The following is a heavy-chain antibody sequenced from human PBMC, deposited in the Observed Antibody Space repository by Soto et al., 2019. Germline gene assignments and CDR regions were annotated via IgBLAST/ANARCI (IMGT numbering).Heavy chain of an antibody. CDR3: ARDHRITMVRGVTKNWFDP. Sequence: QVQLQQWGAGLLKPSETLSLTCAVYGGSFSGYYWSWIRQPPGKGLEWIGEINHSGSTNYNPSLKSRVTISVDTSKNQSSLKLSSVTAADTAVYYCARDHRITMVRGVTKNWFDPWGQGTLVTVSS. D-gene: IGHD3-10*01. J-gene: IGHJ5*02. CDR2: INHSGST. V-gene: IGHV4-34*01. CDR1: GGSFSGYY.